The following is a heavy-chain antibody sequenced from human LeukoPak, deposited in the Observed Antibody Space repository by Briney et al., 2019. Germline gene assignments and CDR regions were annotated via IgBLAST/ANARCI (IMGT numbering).Heavy chain of an antibody. V-gene: IGHV1-2*02. Sequence: VSVKVSCKASGYTFTGYYMHWVRQAPGQGLEGMGWINPNSGGTNYAQKFQGRVTMTRDTSISTAYMEPSRLRSDDTAVYYCARGEYYYDSSGYYVGGQYYFDYWGQGTLVTVSS. D-gene: IGHD3-22*01. CDR2: INPNSGGT. J-gene: IGHJ4*02. CDR1: GYTFTGYY. CDR3: ARGEYYYDSSGYYVGGQYYFDY.